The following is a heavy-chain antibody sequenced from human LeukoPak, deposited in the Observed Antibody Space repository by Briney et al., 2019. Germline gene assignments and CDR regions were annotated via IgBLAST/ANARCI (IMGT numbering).Heavy chain of an antibody. D-gene: IGHD2-15*01. CDR1: GFTFSSYS. V-gene: IGHV3-48*04. CDR2: ISSSSSTI. J-gene: IGHJ2*01. CDR3: ARAPRFTLFDL. Sequence: WGSLRLSCAASGFTFSSYSMNWVRQAPGKGLEWVSYISSSSSTIYYADSVKGRVPISRDNAKNSLYLQLNSLRADDTAVYYCARAPRFTLFDLWGRGTLVTVAS.